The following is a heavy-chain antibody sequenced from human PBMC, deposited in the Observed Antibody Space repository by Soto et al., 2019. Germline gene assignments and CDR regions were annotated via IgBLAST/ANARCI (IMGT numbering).Heavy chain of an antibody. V-gene: IGHV4-4*02. D-gene: IGHD3-9*01. CDR2: IFHAGTA. Sequence: PSETLSLTCAVSGVSLTSGNWWTWVRQSPQRGLEYIGEIFHAGTANYYPSFERRVAMSVDTSKNQFSLNLSSVTAADTAMYYCARGTGVRYPFDPWGQGTLVTVSS. J-gene: IGHJ5*02. CDR1: GVSLTSGNW. CDR3: ARGTGVRYPFDP.